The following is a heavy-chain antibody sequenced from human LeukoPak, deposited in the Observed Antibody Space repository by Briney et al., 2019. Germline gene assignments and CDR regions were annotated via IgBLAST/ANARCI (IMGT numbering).Heavy chain of an antibody. D-gene: IGHD3-10*01. Sequence: PGGSLRLSCAASGFTSSSYARSWVRHPPGKGLEGVSVFSGCGGREYYADSVKGRFTISRAHSKNTLSMQMNTLRAEDTAVYYSARERFGGSGSYSKYYYYGMDVWGQGTTVTVSS. CDR1: GFTSSSYA. V-gene: IGHV3-23*01. CDR2: FSGCGGRE. CDR3: ARERFGGSGSYSKYYYYGMDV. J-gene: IGHJ6*02.